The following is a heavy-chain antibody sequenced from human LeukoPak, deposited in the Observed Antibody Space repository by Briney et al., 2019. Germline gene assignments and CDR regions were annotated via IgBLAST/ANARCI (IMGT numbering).Heavy chain of an antibody. CDR1: GGSISSSNW. Sequence: SETLSLTCAVSGGSISSSNWWSWVRQPPGKGLEWIGEIYHSGSTNYNPSLKSRVTISVDKSKNQFSLKLSSVTAADTAVYYCAREKNWNYAGDWFDPWGQGTLVTVSS. D-gene: IGHD1-7*01. J-gene: IGHJ5*02. CDR3: AREKNWNYAGDWFDP. V-gene: IGHV4-4*02. CDR2: IYHSGST.